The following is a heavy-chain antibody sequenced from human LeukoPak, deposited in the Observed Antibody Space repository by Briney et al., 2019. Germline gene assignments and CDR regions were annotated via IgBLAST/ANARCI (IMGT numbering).Heavy chain of an antibody. Sequence: GGSLRLSCAASGFTFSSYGMHWVRQAPGKGLEWVAFIRYDGSNKHYADSVKGRFTISRDNSKNTLYLQMNSLRAEDAAVYYCAKDTAPGSIVGATEYFDYWGQGTLVTVSS. CDR1: GFTFSSYG. V-gene: IGHV3-30*02. CDR2: IRYDGSNK. D-gene: IGHD1-26*01. CDR3: AKDTAPGSIVGATEYFDY. J-gene: IGHJ4*02.